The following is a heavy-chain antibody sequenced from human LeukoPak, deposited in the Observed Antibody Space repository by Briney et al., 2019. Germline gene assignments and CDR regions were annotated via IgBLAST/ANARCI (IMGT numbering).Heavy chain of an antibody. V-gene: IGHV1-18*04. CDR3: ARDRYYYDSSGYYGNWFDP. CDR2: ISAYNGNT. CDR1: GYTFTGYY. Sequence: ASVKVSCKASGYTFTGYYMHWVRQAPGQGLEWMGWISAYNGNTNYAQKLQGRVTMTTDTSTSTAYMELRSLRSDDTAVYYCARDRYYYDSSGYYGNWFDPWGQGTLVTVSS. D-gene: IGHD3-22*01. J-gene: IGHJ5*02.